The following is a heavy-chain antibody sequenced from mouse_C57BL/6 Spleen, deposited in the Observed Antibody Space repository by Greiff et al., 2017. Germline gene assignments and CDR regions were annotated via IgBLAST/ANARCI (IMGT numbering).Heavy chain of an antibody. CDR3: AKGDYEAMDY. J-gene: IGHJ4*01. Sequence: QVQLQQPGAELVRPGSSVKLSCKASGYTFTSYWMHWVKQRPIQGLEWIGNIDPSDSETHYNQKFKDKATLTVVKSSSTAYMQLSSLTSEDSAVYYCAKGDYEAMDYWGQGTSVTVSS. V-gene: IGHV1-52*01. CDR1: GYTFTSYW. CDR2: IDPSDSET.